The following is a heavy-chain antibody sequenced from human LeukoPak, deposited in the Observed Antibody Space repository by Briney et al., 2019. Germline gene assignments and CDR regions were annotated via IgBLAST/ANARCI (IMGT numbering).Heavy chain of an antibody. V-gene: IGHV4-31*11. D-gene: IGHD5-18*01. CDR3: ARAGDTAMVPWPFDY. CDR1: GGSFSGYY. CDR2: IYYSGST. J-gene: IGHJ4*02. Sequence: SSETLSLTCAVYGGSFSGYYWSWIRQHPGKGLEWIGYIYYSGSTYYNPSLKSRVTISVDTSKNQFSLKLSSVTAADTAVYYCARAGDTAMVPWPFDYWGQGTLVTVSS.